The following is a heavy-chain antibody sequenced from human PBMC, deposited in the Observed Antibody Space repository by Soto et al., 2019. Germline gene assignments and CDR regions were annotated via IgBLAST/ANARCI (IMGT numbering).Heavy chain of an antibody. J-gene: IGHJ4*02. CDR2: INPSGGRT. Sequence: GASVTGSCKASGYTFTSYYLHWVRQAPGQGLEWKGIINPSGGRTSYAQKVQGRDNMNKDTSTSTVYMELSSLRSEDTAVYYCARDHSPGHYYGSGSYMLDYWGQGTLVTVSS. CDR1: GYTFTSYY. CDR3: ARDHSPGHYYGSGSYMLDY. D-gene: IGHD3-10*01. V-gene: IGHV1-46*03.